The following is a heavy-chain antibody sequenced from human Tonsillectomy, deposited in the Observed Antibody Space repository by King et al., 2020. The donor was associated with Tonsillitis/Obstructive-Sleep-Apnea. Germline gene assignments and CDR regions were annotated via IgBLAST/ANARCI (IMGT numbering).Heavy chain of an antibody. CDR2: IIPIFGTA. Sequence: QLVQSGAEVKKPGSSVKVSCKASGGTFSSYAISWVRQAPGQGLEWMGGIIPIFGTANYAQKFQGGVTITADESTSTAYMELSSLRSEDTAVYYCAREESGYCSSTSCSYFDYWGQGTLVTVSS. J-gene: IGHJ4*02. CDR3: AREESGYCSSTSCSYFDY. D-gene: IGHD2-2*01. CDR1: GGTFSSYA. V-gene: IGHV1-69*01.